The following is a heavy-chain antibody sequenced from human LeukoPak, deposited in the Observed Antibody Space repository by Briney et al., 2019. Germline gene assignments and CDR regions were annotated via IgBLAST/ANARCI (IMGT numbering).Heavy chain of an antibody. V-gene: IGHV4-59*08. Sequence: SETLSLTCTVSGGSISSYYWSWIRQPPGKGLEWIGYIYYSGSTNYNPSLKSRVTISVDTSKNQFSLKLSSVTAAGTAVYYCATHYDSSGSPFDYWGQGTLVTVSS. CDR1: GGSISSYY. CDR2: IYYSGST. J-gene: IGHJ4*02. CDR3: ATHYDSSGSPFDY. D-gene: IGHD3-22*01.